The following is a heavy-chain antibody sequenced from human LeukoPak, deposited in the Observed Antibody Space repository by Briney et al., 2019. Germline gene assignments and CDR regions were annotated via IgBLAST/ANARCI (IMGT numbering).Heavy chain of an antibody. V-gene: IGHV4-39*01. CDR2: IYYSGST. J-gene: IGHJ4*02. CDR3: ARCCSSTSCYTRVFDY. D-gene: IGHD2-2*02. Sequence: SETLSLTCTASGGSISSSSYYWGWIRQPPGKGLEWIGSIYYSGSTYYNPSLKSRVTISVDTSKNQFSLKLSSVTAADTAVYYCARCCSSTSCYTRVFDYWGQGTLVTVSS. CDR1: GGSISSSSYY.